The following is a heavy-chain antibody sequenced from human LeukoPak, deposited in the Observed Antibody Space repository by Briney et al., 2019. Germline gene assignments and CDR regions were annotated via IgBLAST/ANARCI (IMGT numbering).Heavy chain of an antibody. D-gene: IGHD2-2*01. CDR1: GYTFTSND. CDR3: ERQGTRGFESGY. J-gene: IGHJ4*02. CDR2: MNPNSGNT. Sequence: ASLKLSCKASGYTFTSNDINWVRQATGQGLEWMGWMNPNSGNTGYAQKFQGRVTITRNTSITTAYMELSSLRSEDTAVYYCERQGTRGFESGYWGKGTLVPVS. V-gene: IGHV1-8*01.